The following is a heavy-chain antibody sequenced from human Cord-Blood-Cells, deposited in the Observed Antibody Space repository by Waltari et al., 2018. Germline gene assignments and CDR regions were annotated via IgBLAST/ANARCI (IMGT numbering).Heavy chain of an antibody. J-gene: IGHJ3*02. Sequence: VQLVESGGGLVKPGGSLRLSCAASVFTFGSASMHWVRQAPGKGLEWVSSISSSSSYIYYADSVKGRFTISRDNAKNSLYLQMNSLRAEDTAVYYCARRNFWSGYHAFDIWGQGTMVTVSS. V-gene: IGHV3-21*01. D-gene: IGHD3-3*01. CDR2: ISSSSSYI. CDR1: VFTFGSAS. CDR3: ARRNFWSGYHAFDI.